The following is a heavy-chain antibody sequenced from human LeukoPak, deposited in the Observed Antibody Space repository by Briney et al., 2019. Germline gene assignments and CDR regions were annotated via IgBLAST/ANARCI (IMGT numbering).Heavy chain of an antibody. Sequence: PGRSLRLSCAASGFTFNGYGVHWVRQAPGKGLQWVALISYDGSNKYYGDSVKGRFTISRDNSMNTLFLQMNSLRAEDTAVYYCAKDVTVPYFDYWGHGTLVTVSS. V-gene: IGHV3-30*18. CDR2: ISYDGSNK. CDR3: AKDVTVPYFDY. D-gene: IGHD2-21*02. J-gene: IGHJ4*01. CDR1: GFTFNGYG.